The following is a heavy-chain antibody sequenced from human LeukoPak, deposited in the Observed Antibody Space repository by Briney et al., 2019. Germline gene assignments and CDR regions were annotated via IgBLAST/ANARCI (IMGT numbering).Heavy chain of an antibody. CDR2: IYYSGST. D-gene: IGHD6-6*01. J-gene: IGHJ6*03. CDR3: ARDHVEYSSSLNYYYMDV. V-gene: IGHV4-59*01. CDR1: GGSISSYY. Sequence: SETLSLTCTVSGGSISSYYWSWIRQPPGKGLEWIGYIYYSGSTNYNPSLKSRVTISVDTSKNQFSLKLSSVTAADTAVYYCARDHVEYSSSLNYYYMDVWGKGTTVTVSS.